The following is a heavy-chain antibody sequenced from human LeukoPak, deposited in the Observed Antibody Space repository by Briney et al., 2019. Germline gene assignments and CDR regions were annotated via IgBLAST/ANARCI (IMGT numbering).Heavy chain of an antibody. CDR3: ARDLRYSSSKNWFDP. V-gene: IGHV1-46*01. Sequence: GSSVKVSCKASGYTFTSYYMHWVRQAPGQGLEWMGIINPSGGSTSYAQKFQGRVTMTRDMSTSTVYMELSSLRSEDTAVYYCARDLRYSSSKNWFDPWGQGTLVTVSS. J-gene: IGHJ5*02. CDR1: GYTFTSYY. CDR2: INPSGGST. D-gene: IGHD6-6*01.